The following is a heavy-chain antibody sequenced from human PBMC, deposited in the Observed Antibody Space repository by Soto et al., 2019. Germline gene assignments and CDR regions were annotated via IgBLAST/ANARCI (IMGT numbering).Heavy chain of an antibody. CDR1: GFTFSSYG. V-gene: IGHV3-33*01. D-gene: IGHD2-15*01. J-gene: IGHJ4*02. CDR3: AREEGVVARAFDF. Sequence: GGSLRLSCSASGFTFSSYGMHWVRQAPGKGLEWVAIIWHDGSNKYYADSVKGRFTISRDNSKSTLFLQVDSLRAEDTAVYYCAREEGVVARAFDFWGQGTLVTVSS. CDR2: IWHDGSNK.